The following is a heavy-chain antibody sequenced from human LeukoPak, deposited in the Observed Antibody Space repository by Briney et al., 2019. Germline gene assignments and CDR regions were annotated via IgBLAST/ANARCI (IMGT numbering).Heavy chain of an antibody. Sequence: GGSLRLSCAASGFTFSSYAMHWVRQAPGKGLEWVAVISYDGSNKYYADSVKGRFTISSDNSKNTLYLQMNSLRAEDTAVYYCAREIWGYFDYWGQGTLVTVSS. CDR3: AREIWGYFDY. CDR1: GFTFSSYA. CDR2: ISYDGSNK. D-gene: IGHD3-16*01. V-gene: IGHV3-30-3*01. J-gene: IGHJ4*02.